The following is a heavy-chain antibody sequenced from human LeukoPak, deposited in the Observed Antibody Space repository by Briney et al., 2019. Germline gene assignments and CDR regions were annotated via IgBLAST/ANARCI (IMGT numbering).Heavy chain of an antibody. CDR1: GFTFSTYA. V-gene: IGHV3-30*04. J-gene: IGHJ4*02. CDR3: AKDYYDSSGYYYFDS. CDR2: IFSDGSNK. D-gene: IGHD3-22*01. Sequence: AGGSLRLSCAASGFTFSTYAMHWVRQAPGKGPEWVAVIFSDGSNKYYADSVKGRFTISRDNSNNRLYLQMSSLRLEDTAVYYCAKDYYDSSGYYYFDSWGQGTLVTVSS.